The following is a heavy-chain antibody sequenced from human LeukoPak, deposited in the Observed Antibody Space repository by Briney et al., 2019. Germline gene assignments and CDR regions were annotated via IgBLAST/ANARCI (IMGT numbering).Heavy chain of an antibody. J-gene: IGHJ4*02. CDR1: GGSISSYY. CDR2: IYYSGST. D-gene: IGHD2-2*01. CDR3: ARAYCSSTSCSGFDY. V-gene: IGHV4-59*12. Sequence: SETLSLTCTVSGGSISSYYWSWIRQPPGKGLEWIGYIYYSGSTNYNPSLKSRVTISVDTSKNQFSLKLSSVTAADTAVYYCARAYCSSTSCSGFDYWGQGTLVTVSS.